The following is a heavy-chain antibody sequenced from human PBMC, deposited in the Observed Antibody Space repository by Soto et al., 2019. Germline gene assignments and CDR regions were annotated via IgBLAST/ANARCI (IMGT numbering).Heavy chain of an antibody. CDR3: ARERGTTGIWYFDL. J-gene: IGHJ2*01. Sequence: EVQLVESGGGLVQPGGSLRLSCAASGFTFSDYDIHWVRQAAGKGLEGVSGIAISGDTNYAGSVTGRFTISRENARNSVYLQMNSLRAGDTDVYSCARERGTTGIWYFDLWGRGTLVTVSS. CDR2: IAISGDT. D-gene: IGHD1-7*01. V-gene: IGHV3-13*01. CDR1: GFTFSDYD.